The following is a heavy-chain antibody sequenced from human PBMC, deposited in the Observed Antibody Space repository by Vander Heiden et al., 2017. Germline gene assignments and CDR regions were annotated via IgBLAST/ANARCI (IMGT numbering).Heavy chain of an antibody. CDR2: IYYSGST. CDR3: AIVRRRAAAGYYFDY. CDR1: GASISSGGYY. J-gene: IGHJ4*02. D-gene: IGHD6-13*01. Sequence: QVQLQESGPGLVKPSQTLSLTCTVSGASISSGGYYWSWIRQHPGKGLEWIGYIYYSGSTYYNPARKSLVTISVDTAKNKGSMKLSSVTAEETAVYYCAIVRRRAAAGYYFDYWGQGTMVTVYS. V-gene: IGHV4-31*01.